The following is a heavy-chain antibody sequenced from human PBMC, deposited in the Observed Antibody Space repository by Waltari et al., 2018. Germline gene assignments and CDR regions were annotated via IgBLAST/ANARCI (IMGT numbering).Heavy chain of an antibody. V-gene: IGHV1-69*01. CDR1: GGTFSSYA. CDR3: ARGRRILEWLLPFDP. J-gene: IGHJ5*02. Sequence: QVQLVQSGAEVKKPGSSVKVSCKASGGTFSSYAISWVRQAPGQGLEWMGGIIPIVGPANYAQKFQGRATITADESTSTAYMELSSLRSEDTAVYYCARGRRILEWLLPFDPWGQGTLVTVSS. CDR2: IIPIVGPA. D-gene: IGHD3-3*01.